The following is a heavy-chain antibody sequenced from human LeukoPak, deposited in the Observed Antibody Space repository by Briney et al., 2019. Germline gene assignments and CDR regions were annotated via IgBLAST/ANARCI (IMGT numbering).Heavy chain of an antibody. J-gene: IGHJ4*02. CDR2: ISSSSNYI. Sequence: GGSLRLSCAASGFTFSSYSMNWVRQAPGKGLEWVSSISSSSNYIYYADSVKGRFTISRDNAKNSLNLQMNSLRAEDTAVYYCAKVNGDYIVDPSDYWGQGTLVTVSS. CDR1: GFTFSSYS. V-gene: IGHV3-21*01. CDR3: AKVNGDYIVDPSDY. D-gene: IGHD4-17*01.